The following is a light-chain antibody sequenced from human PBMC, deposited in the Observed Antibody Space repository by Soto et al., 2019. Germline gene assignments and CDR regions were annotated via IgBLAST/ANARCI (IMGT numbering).Light chain of an antibody. V-gene: IGLV1-40*01. CDR2: GNS. CDR3: QSYDSSLSGWG. J-gene: IGLJ3*02. CDR1: SSNIGAGYD. Sequence: QSVLTQPPSVSGAPGQRVTISCTGSSSNIGAGYDVHWYQQLPGTAPKLLIYGNSNRPSGVPDRFSGSKSGTSASLAITGLQAEDEADYYCQSYDSSLSGWGFGGGTKRTV.